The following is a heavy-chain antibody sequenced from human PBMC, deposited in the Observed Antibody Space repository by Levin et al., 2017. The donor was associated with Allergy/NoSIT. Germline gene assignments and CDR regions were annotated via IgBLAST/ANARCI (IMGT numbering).Heavy chain of an antibody. V-gene: IGHV3-30*18. Sequence: TGGSLRLSCAASGFTFSSYGMHWVRQAPGKGLEWVAVISYDGSNKYYADSVKGRFTISRDNSKNTLYLQMNSLRAEDTAVYYCAKDGADILTGFGDYWGQGTLVTVSS. J-gene: IGHJ4*02. CDR1: GFTFSSYG. D-gene: IGHD3-9*01. CDR3: AKDGADILTGFGDY. CDR2: ISYDGSNK.